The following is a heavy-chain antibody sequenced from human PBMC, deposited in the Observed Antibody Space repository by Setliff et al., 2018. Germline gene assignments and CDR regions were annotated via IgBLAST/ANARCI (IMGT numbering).Heavy chain of an antibody. Sequence: SESLSLTCTVSGGSISSGVYYWAWIRQPPGKGLEWIGRIYYRGDTYYNASLKSRLTLSVDTSKNQFSLKLRSVTAADTAVYYCARTGTYRYFDSWGQGTLVTVSS. CDR2: IYYRGDT. D-gene: IGHD1-1*01. CDR3: ARTGTYRYFDS. V-gene: IGHV4-39*01. J-gene: IGHJ4*02. CDR1: GGSISSGVYY.